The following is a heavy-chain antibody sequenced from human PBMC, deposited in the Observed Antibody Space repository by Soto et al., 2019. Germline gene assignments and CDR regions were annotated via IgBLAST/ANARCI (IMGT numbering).Heavy chain of an antibody. D-gene: IGHD3-10*01. CDR2: INAGNGNT. Sequence: QVQLVQSGAEEKKPGASVKVSCKASGYTFTSYAMHWVRQAPGQRLEWMGWINAGNGNTKYSQKFQGRVTITRDTAASRAYMELSSLRSEDPAVYYCARDLETTMARVPVNYFYGMDVWGQGPTVTVSS. CDR3: ARDLETTMARVPVNYFYGMDV. V-gene: IGHV1-3*05. CDR1: GYTFTSYA. J-gene: IGHJ6*02.